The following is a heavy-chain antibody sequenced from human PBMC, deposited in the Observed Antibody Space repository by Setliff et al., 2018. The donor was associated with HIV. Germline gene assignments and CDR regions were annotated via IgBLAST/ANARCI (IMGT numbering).Heavy chain of an antibody. CDR2: IYYIGNT. J-gene: IGHJ4*02. CDR1: GGSISGYY. D-gene: IGHD3-22*01. V-gene: IGHV4-59*01. CDR3: ARGRSRYYYDGSGYYVDY. Sequence: PSETLSLTCTVSGGSISGYYWSWIRQPPGKGLEWIGYIYYIGNTNYNPPLKGRVTLSVDTSKNQLSLKLSSVTAADTAVYYCARGRSRYYYDGSGYYVDYWGQGTLVTVSS.